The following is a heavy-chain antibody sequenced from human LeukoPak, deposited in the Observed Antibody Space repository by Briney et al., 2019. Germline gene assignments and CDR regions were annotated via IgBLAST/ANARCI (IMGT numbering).Heavy chain of an antibody. D-gene: IGHD6-13*01. CDR2: IYYSGST. J-gene: IGHJ3*02. Sequence: PSETLSLTCTVSGGSISSGGYYGSWIRQHPGKGLEWIGYIYYSGSTYYNPSLKSRVTISVDTSKNQFSLKLSSVTAADTAVYYCASGAAAGPDDAFDIWGQGTMVTVSS. CDR1: GGSISSGGYY. V-gene: IGHV4-31*03. CDR3: ASGAAAGPDDAFDI.